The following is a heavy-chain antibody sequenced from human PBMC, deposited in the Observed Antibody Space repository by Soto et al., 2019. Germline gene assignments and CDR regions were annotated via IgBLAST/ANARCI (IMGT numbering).Heavy chain of an antibody. Sequence: PGGSLRLSCAASGFTFSSYGMHWVRQAPGKGLEWVAVIWYDGSNKYYADSVKGRFTISRDNSKNTLYLQMNSLRAEDTAVYYCARDQSPYYDFWSGSVGYYYYGMDVWGQGTTVTVSS. CDR3: ARDQSPYYDFWSGSVGYYYYGMDV. CDR2: IWYDGSNK. V-gene: IGHV3-33*01. J-gene: IGHJ6*02. CDR1: GFTFSSYG. D-gene: IGHD3-3*01.